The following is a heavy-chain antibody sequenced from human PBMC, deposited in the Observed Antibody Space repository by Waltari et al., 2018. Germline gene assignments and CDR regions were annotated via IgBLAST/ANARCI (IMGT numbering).Heavy chain of an antibody. Sequence: EAQLVESGGDFVQPGGSLRLSCAASGFSFGRYWMHWVRQVPGKGLVWVSRIDSDGWTKIYADSVKGRFTISRDNAKNTVYLQMNSLRAEDMAIYYCARVASNWHFDLWGRGTLVTV. V-gene: IGHV3-74*01. CDR2: IDSDGWTK. D-gene: IGHD4-4*01. CDR1: GFSFGRYW. CDR3: ARVASNWHFDL. J-gene: IGHJ2*01.